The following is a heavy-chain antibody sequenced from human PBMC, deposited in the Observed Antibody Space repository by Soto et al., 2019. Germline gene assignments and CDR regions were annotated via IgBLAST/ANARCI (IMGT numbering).Heavy chain of an antibody. D-gene: IGHD4-17*01. V-gene: IGHV5-51*01. CDR2: IYPGDSDT. CDR1: GYTFTIFW. CDR3: ARGLVGTVTSQAFDP. J-gene: IGHJ5*02. Sequence: DVQLVQSGAEVKKPGESLKISCKAYGYTFTIFWIGWVRQVPGKGLEWMGIIYPGDSDTRYSPSFQGQVTISADKSIDTVYLQWNSLKASDTAIYYCARGLVGTVTSQAFDPWGQGTLVTVSS.